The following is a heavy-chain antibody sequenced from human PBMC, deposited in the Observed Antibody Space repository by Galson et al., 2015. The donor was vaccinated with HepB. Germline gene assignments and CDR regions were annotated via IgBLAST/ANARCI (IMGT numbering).Heavy chain of an antibody. V-gene: IGHV3-11*06. Sequence: SCAASGFTFSDFYMGWIRQAPGKGLEWVSYISSSTSYTNYADSVKGRFTISRDNAKNSLYLQMNSLRAEDTAVYYCARVRSSDNYYYYGMDVWGQGTTVTVSS. J-gene: IGHJ6*02. CDR2: ISSSTSYT. D-gene: IGHD6-19*01. CDR3: ARVRSSDNYYYYGMDV. CDR1: GFTFSDFY.